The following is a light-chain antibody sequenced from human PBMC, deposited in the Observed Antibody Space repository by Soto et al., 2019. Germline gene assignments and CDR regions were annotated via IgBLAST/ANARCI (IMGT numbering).Light chain of an antibody. V-gene: IGLV1-40*01. CDR1: SSNLGAGYD. Sequence: QPVLTQPPSVSGAPGQRVTISCTGNSSNLGAGYDVHWYQQLPGAAPKLVIFGNRNRPSGDTERFSGSKSGTSASLAITGLQAEDEADYYCQAYVYCLTASVFGGGTKLTVL. CDR3: QAYVYCLTASV. J-gene: IGLJ3*02. CDR2: GNR.